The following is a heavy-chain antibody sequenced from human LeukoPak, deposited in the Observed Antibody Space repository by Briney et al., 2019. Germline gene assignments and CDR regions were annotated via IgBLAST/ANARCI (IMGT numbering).Heavy chain of an antibody. J-gene: IGHJ4*02. V-gene: IGHV1-2*02. CDR1: GYTFTGYY. Sequence: ASVKVSCKASGYTFTGYYMHWVRQAPGQGLEWMGWINPNSGGTNYAQKFQGRVTMTRDTSISTAYMELSRLRSDDTAVYYCARERGSGYSGYDFDYWGQGTLVTVSS. D-gene: IGHD5-12*01. CDR2: INPNSGGT. CDR3: ARERGSGYSGYDFDY.